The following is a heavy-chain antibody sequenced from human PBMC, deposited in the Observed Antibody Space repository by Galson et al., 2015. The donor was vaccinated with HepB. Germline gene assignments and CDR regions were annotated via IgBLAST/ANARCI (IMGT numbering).Heavy chain of an antibody. CDR1: GFTVSSNY. D-gene: IGHD4-23*01. Sequence: SLRLSCAVSGFTVSSNYMSWVRQAPGKGLEWVSIIYSGRTTYYADSVKGRFTISRDNSKNTVYLQMNLLRPEDTAFYYCAGGGASVTTPMGYWGQGTLVTVSS. J-gene: IGHJ4*02. CDR3: AGGGASVTTPMGY. CDR2: IYSGRTT. V-gene: IGHV3-66*02.